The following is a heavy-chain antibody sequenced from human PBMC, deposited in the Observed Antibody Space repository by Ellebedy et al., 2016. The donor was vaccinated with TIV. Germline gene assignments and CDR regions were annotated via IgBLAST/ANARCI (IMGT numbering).Heavy chain of an antibody. CDR1: GYTLTELS. Sequence: ASVKVSXXVSGYTLTELSMHWVRQAPGKGLEWMGGFDPEDGETIYAQKFQGRVTMTEDTSTDTAYMELSSLRSEDTAVYYCATGYSSTFHPAPYWGQGTLVTVSS. J-gene: IGHJ4*02. D-gene: IGHD2-2*01. CDR2: FDPEDGET. CDR3: ATGYSSTFHPAPY. V-gene: IGHV1-24*01.